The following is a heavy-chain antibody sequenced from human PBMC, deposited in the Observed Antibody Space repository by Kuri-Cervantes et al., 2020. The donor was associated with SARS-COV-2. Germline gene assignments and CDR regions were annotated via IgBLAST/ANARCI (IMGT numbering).Heavy chain of an antibody. CDR3: ARLTTLHHHFGNDFRTGYYLLGDV. V-gene: IGHV5-51*01. CDR1: GNSFTTYW. D-gene: IGHD3/OR15-3a*01. Sequence: GESLKISCKHSGNSFTTYWIGWVRQMPGNGLELMGIIYPGDSNTKYSPSFQGHVTMSSDKSLRTAYLQWSSLKASDTAMYYCARLTTLHHHFGNDFRTGYYLLGDVWGQGTQVTVSS. J-gene: IGHJ4*02. CDR2: IYPGDSNT.